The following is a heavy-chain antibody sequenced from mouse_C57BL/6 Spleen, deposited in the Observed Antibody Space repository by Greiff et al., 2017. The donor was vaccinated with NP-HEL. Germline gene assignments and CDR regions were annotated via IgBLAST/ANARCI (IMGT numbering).Heavy chain of an antibody. V-gene: IGHV1-55*01. J-gene: IGHJ4*01. Sequence: QVQLQQPGAELVKPGASVKMSCKASGYTFTSYWITWVKQRPGQGLEWIGDIYPGSGSTNYNEKFKSKATLTVDTSSSTAYMHLSSLTSVDSAVYYCARSIYYDYDEGYAMDYWGQGTSVTVSS. CDR3: ARSIYYDYDEGYAMDY. CDR1: GYTFTSYW. D-gene: IGHD2-4*01. CDR2: IYPGSGST.